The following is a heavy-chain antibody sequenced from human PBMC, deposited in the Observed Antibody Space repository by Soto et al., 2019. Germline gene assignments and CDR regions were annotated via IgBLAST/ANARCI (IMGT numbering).Heavy chain of an antibody. CDR3: ARAPYYYYYYMDV. V-gene: IGHV3-11*01. Sequence: QVQLVESGGGLVKPGGSMRLSCAASGFTFSDYYMSWIRKATGKGMEWVSYISSSGSTIYYADSVKGRFTISRDNAKNSLYRQMNSLRAEETAVYYCARAPYYYYYYMDVWGKGTTVTVSS. CDR2: ISSSGSTI. CDR1: GFTFSDYY. J-gene: IGHJ6*03.